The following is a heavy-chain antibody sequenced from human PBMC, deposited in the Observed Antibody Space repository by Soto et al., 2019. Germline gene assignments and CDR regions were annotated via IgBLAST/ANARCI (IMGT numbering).Heavy chain of an antibody. CDR2: ISGTSSYI. Sequence: GWSLRLSCAASGFTFSSYNMIWVRQAPGKGLEWVSSISGTSSYIYYADSVKGRFTISRDNAKNSLYLQMNSLRAEDTAVYYCAREGNSSGWYYYYGMDVWGQGTTVTVSS. CDR3: AREGNSSGWYYYYGMDV. CDR1: GFTFSSYN. V-gene: IGHV3-21*01. D-gene: IGHD6-19*01. J-gene: IGHJ6*02.